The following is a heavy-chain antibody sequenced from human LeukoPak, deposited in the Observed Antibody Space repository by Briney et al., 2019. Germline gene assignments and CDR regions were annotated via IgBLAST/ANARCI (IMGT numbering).Heavy chain of an antibody. V-gene: IGHV3-15*01. CDR2: IKSKTDGGTT. CDR1: GFTFSNAW. Sequence: GGSLRLSCAASGFTFSNAWMSWVRQAPGKGLEWVGRIKSKTDGGTTDYAAPVKGRFTISRDDSKNTLYLQMNSLKTEDTAVYYCTTVNYDSIGYPYYYYYYMDVWGKGTTVTVSS. D-gene: IGHD3-22*01. J-gene: IGHJ6*03. CDR3: TTVNYDSIGYPYYYYYYMDV.